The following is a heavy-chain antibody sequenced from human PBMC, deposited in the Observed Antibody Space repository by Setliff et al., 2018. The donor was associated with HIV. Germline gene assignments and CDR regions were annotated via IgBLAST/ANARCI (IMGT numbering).Heavy chain of an antibody. V-gene: IGHV1-46*02. J-gene: IGHJ5*01. CDR3: VRVAGFSSSWFAY. D-gene: IGHD6-13*01. CDR1: AYTFNSYY. CDR2: IGPSGSST. Sequence: GASVKVSCKTSAYTFNSYYMHWIRQAPGQGLEWMGLIGPSGSSTTYAQNFQGRVTMSRDTSTNTVYMEMNSLRVEDAAMYYCVRVAGFSSSWFAYWGQGTLVTVSS.